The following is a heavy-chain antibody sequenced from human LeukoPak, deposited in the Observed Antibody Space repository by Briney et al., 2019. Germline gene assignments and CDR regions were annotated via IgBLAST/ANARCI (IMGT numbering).Heavy chain of an antibody. J-gene: IGHJ5*02. CDR2: IYPGDSDT. CDR1: GYSFTSYW. Sequence: GESLKISCKGSGYSFTSYWIGWVRQMAGKGLEWMGIIYPGDSDTRYSPSFQGQVTISADKSISTAYPQWSSLKASDAAMYYCARRRIDCSGGSCYSGNWFDPWGQGTLVTVSS. CDR3: ARRRIDCSGGSCYSGNWFDP. D-gene: IGHD2-15*01. V-gene: IGHV5-51*01.